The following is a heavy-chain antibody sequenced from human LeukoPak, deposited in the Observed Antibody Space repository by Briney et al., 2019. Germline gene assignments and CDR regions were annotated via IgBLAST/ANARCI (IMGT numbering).Heavy chain of an antibody. CDR1: GFTFSSYE. CDR2: ISSSGTTK. CDR3: ARSNRDAFDM. J-gene: IGHJ3*02. Sequence: GGSLRLSCAASGFTFSSYEMNWVRQGPGKGLEWVSYISSSGTTKYYADSVKGRFTLSRDNAKKLLSLQMNSLRAEDTAIYYCARSNRDAFDMWGQRTVVTVSS. V-gene: IGHV3-48*03. D-gene: IGHD2/OR15-2a*01.